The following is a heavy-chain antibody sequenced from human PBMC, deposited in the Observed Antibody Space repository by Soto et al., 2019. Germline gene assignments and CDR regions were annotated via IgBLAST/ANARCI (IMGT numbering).Heavy chain of an antibody. Sequence: SQTLSLTFAISGDSVSSKSAAWNWIRQSPSRGLEWLGRTYYRSKWSTDYAVSVKSRITINPDTSKNQLSLQLNSVTPEDTAVYYCTRALSGSYDSWGQGTLVNV. D-gene: IGHD1-26*01. CDR1: GDSVSSKSAA. J-gene: IGHJ5*01. CDR2: TYYRSKWST. CDR3: TRALSGSYDS. V-gene: IGHV6-1*01.